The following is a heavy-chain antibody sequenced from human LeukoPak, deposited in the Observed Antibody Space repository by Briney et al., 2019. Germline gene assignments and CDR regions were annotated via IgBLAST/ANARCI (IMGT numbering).Heavy chain of an antibody. CDR1: GYTFTNYD. CDR3: ARGILWFGDDV. D-gene: IGHD3-10*01. Sequence: ASVKVSCKASGYTFTNYDINWVRQAPGQGLEWMGWMNPNSGNTGYAQKFQGRVTMTRSTSISTAYMELSSLRSEDTAVYYCARGILWFGDDVWGKGTTVTISS. V-gene: IGHV1-8*01. J-gene: IGHJ6*04. CDR2: MNPNSGNT.